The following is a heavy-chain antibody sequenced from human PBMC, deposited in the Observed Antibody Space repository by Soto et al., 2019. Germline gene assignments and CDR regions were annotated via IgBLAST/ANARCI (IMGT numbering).Heavy chain of an antibody. Sequence: EVQLVVSGGGLVQPGGSLSLSCAASGFTFSNTWTHWVRQAPGKGLVWVSHVNSDGTTTTYADSVKGRFTISRDNAKNTVHLSMNSLRAEDTAVYYCATDGSYAQHVWGQGTTVTVSS. CDR3: ATDGSYAQHV. CDR2: VNSDGTTT. CDR1: GFTFSNTW. D-gene: IGHD2-2*01. V-gene: IGHV3-74*01. J-gene: IGHJ6*02.